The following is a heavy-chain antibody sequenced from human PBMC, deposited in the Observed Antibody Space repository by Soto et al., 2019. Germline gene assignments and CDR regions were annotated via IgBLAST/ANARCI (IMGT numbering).Heavy chain of an antibody. CDR2: ISWNSGSI. CDR1: GFTFDDYA. Sequence: EVQLVESGGGLVQPGRSLRLSCAASGFTFDDYAMHWVRQAPGKGLAWVSGISWNSGSIGYADSVKGRFTISRDNAKNSLYLQMNSLRAEDTALYYCAKTGGGYYYYYMDVWGKGTTVTVSS. CDR3: AKTGGGYYYYYMDV. V-gene: IGHV3-9*01. J-gene: IGHJ6*03. D-gene: IGHD3-16*01.